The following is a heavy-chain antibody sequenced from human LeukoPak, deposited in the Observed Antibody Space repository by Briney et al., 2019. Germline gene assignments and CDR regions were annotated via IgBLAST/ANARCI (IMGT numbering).Heavy chain of an antibody. CDR2: ISSSSSTI. D-gene: IGHD3-10*01. Sequence: GGSLRLSCAASGFTFSSYSMNWVRQAPGKGLEWVSYISSSSSTIYYADSVRGRFTISRDNAKNSLYLQMNSLRAEDTAVYYCARGAGRASRPFDYWGQGTLVTVSS. J-gene: IGHJ4*02. CDR3: ARGAGRASRPFDY. CDR1: GFTFSSYS. V-gene: IGHV3-48*01.